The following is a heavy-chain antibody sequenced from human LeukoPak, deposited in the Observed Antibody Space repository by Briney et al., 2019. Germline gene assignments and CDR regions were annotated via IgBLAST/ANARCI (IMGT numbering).Heavy chain of an antibody. CDR2: ISSTGNSI. CDR1: GFTFSFHE. J-gene: IGHJ3*02. Sequence: GGSLRLSCAASGFTFSFHEMNWVRQAPGKGLEWVSYISSTGNSIYYADSVKGRFTISRDNAKNSLYLQMNSLRGEDTAVYYCARASYDGSGYYRIDIWGQGTMVTVSS. V-gene: IGHV3-48*03. CDR3: ARASYDGSGYYRIDI. D-gene: IGHD3-22*01.